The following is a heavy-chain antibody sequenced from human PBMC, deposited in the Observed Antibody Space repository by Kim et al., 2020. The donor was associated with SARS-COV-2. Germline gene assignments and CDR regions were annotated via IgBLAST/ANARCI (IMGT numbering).Heavy chain of an antibody. CDR1: GFTVSSNY. V-gene: IGHV3-53*01. CDR3: ARGIYYDSSGCHY. Sequence: GGSLRLSCAASGFTVSSNYMSWVRQAPGKGLEWVSVIYSGGSTYYADSVKGRFTISRDNSKNTLYLQMNSLRAEDTAVYYCARGIYYDSSGCHYWGQGTLVTVSS. J-gene: IGHJ4*02. CDR2: IYSGGST. D-gene: IGHD3-22*01.